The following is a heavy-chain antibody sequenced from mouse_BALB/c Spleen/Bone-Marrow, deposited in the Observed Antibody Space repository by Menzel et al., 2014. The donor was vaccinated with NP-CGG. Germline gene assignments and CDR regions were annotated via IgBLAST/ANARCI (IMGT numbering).Heavy chain of an antibody. Sequence: EVKVVESGGGSVQPGGSLKLSCATSGFTFSDYYMYWVRQTPEKRLEWVAYITKGGGSTYYPDIVKGRSTISRDNAKNTLYLQMSRLKSEDTAMYYCARQLAYAMDFFGQGASVTVSS. CDR2: ITKGGGST. CDR3: ARQLAYAMDF. V-gene: IGHV5-12*02. J-gene: IGHJ4*01. D-gene: IGHD4-1*01. CDR1: GFTFSDYY.